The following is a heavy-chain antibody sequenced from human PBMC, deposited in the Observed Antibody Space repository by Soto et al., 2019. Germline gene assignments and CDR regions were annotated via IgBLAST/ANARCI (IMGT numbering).Heavy chain of an antibody. CDR1: GGTFSSYT. D-gene: IGHD6-13*01. J-gene: IGHJ5*02. CDR2: IIPILGIA. CDR3: ARDWRKQQLAPGPGGWFDP. Sequence: GASVKVSCKASGGTFSSYTISWVRQAPGQGHEWMGRIIPILGIANYAQKFQGRVTITADKSTSTAYMELSSLRSEDTAVYYCARDWRKQQLAPGPGGWFDPWGQGTLVTVSS. V-gene: IGHV1-69*04.